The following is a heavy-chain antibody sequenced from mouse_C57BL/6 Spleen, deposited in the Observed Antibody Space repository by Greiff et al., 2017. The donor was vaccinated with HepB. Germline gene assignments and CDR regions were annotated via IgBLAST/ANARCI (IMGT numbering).Heavy chain of an antibody. D-gene: IGHD1-1*01. CDR2: IDPSDSET. Sequence: QVQLQQPGAELVRPGSSVKLSCKASGYTFTSYWMHWVKQRPIQGLEWIGNIDPSDSETHYNQKFKDKATLTVDKSSSTAYMQRSSLTSEDSAVYYCARSYGSSSLDYWGQGTTLTVSS. CDR3: ARSYGSSSLDY. V-gene: IGHV1-52*01. J-gene: IGHJ2*01. CDR1: GYTFTSYW.